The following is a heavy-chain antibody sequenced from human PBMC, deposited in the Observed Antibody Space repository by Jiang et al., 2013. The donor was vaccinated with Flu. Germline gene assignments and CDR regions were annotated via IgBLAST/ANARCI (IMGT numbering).Heavy chain of an antibody. CDR2: IYYSGST. CDR1: GGSISSSSYY. J-gene: IGHJ3*02. Sequence: GLVKPSETLSLTCTVSGGSISSSSYYWGWIRQPPGKGLEWIGSIYYSGSTYYNPSLKSRVTISVDTSKNQFSLKLSSVTAADTAVYYCARPTTRRDFWSGYYTGDAFDIWGQGTMVTVSS. D-gene: IGHD3-3*01. V-gene: IGHV4-39*07. CDR3: ARPTTRRDFWSGYYTGDAFDI.